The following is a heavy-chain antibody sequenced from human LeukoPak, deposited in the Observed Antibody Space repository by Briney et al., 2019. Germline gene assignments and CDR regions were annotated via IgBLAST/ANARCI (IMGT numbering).Heavy chain of an antibody. CDR3: AKNRGAGSHYYYHMNV. J-gene: IGHJ6*03. Sequence: GGSLRLSCAASGFTFSSYAMSWVRQAPGKGLEWVSLISGSGGGTYYADSVKGRFTISRDNSKNTLYLRLNSLRVEDTAVYYCAKNRGAGSHYYYHMNVWGKGTTVTVSS. V-gene: IGHV3-23*01. CDR1: GFTFSSYA. D-gene: IGHD1-26*01. CDR2: ISGSGGGT.